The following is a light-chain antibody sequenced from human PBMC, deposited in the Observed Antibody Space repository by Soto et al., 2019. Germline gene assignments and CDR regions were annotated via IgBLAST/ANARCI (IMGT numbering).Light chain of an antibody. CDR1: QSISSSF. V-gene: IGKV3-20*01. CDR3: QHYGSSPPFT. J-gene: IGKJ4*01. CDR2: GAS. Sequence: EFVLTQSPGTLSLSPGERATLSCRASQSISSSFLASYQQKPGQAPRLLIYGASSRGTGIPDRFSGSGCGTDFTLTIIRLKPEDFAVYYCQHYGSSPPFTFGVGTKVEIK.